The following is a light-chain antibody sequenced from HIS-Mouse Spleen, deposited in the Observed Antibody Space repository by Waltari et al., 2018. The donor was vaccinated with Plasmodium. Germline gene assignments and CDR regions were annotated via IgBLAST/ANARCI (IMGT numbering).Light chain of an antibody. J-gene: IGKJ4*01. CDR1: QSVSSSY. V-gene: IGKV3-20*01. CDR2: GAS. CDR3: QQYGSSPQIT. Sequence: EIVLTQSPGTLSLSPGERATLSCRASQSVSSSYLAWYQQKPGQAPRLLIYGASSSATGIPDRFSGSGSGTDFTLSISRLEPEDCAVYYCQQYGSSPQITFGGGTKVEIK.